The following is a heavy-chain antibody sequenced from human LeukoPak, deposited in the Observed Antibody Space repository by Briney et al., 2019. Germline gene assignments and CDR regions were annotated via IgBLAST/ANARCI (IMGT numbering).Heavy chain of an antibody. J-gene: IGHJ4*02. Sequence: PGESLKISCKGSGYSFTSYWIGWVRQMPGKGLEWMGIIYPGDSDTRYSPSFQGQVTISADKSISTAYLQWSSLKASDTAMYYCARLRVVVPAAVCYFDYWGQGTLVTDSS. V-gene: IGHV5-51*01. CDR3: ARLRVVVPAAVCYFDY. CDR2: IYPGDSDT. D-gene: IGHD2-2*01. CDR1: GYSFTSYW.